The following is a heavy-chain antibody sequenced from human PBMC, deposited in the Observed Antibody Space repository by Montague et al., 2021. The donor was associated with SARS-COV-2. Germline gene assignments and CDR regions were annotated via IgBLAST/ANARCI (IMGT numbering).Heavy chain of an antibody. CDR2: FHSVGST. Sequence: SETLSLTCTVSGASVGSSDWGWIRQSPGKGLEWIGYFHSVGSTDYNPSLKSRATISRDTSKNQFPLKVRSVTAAETAVYYCARETMTADAFDIWGQGTMVTVSS. V-gene: IGHV4-59*02. D-gene: IGHD1-14*01. CDR1: GASVGSSD. J-gene: IGHJ3*02. CDR3: ARETMTADAFDI.